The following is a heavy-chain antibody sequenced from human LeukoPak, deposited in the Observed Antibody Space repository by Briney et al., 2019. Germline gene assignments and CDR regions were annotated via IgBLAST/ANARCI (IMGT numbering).Heavy chain of an antibody. CDR2: IYYSGST. D-gene: IGHD4-17*01. CDR1: GGSISSGGYY. J-gene: IGHJ4*02. V-gene: IGHV4-61*08. CDR3: ARDHPYGESY. Sequence: SQTLSLTCTVSGGSISSGGYYWSWIRQPPGKGLEWIGYIYYSGSTNYNPSLKSRVTISVDTSKNQFSLKLSSVTAADTAVYYCARDHPYGESYWGQGTLVTVSS.